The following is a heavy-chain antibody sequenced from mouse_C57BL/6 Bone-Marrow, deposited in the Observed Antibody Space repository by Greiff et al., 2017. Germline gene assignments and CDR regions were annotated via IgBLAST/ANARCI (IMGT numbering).Heavy chain of an antibody. CDR1: GYTFTSYW. V-gene: IGHV1-53*01. CDR2: INPSNGGT. J-gene: IGHJ3*01. Sequence: QVQLQQPGTELVKPGASVKLSCKASGYTFTSYWMHWVKQRPGQGLEWIGNINPSNGGTNYNEKFKSKATLTVDKASSTAYMQLSSLTSQDSAVYSCARYADYYGSSPFAYWGQGTLVTVSA. CDR3: ARYADYYGSSPFAY. D-gene: IGHD1-1*01.